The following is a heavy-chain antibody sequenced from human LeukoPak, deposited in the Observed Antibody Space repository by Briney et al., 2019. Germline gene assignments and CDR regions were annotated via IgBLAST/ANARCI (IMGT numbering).Heavy chain of an antibody. Sequence: ASVNVSCKASGYTFTSYAVHWVRQAPGQRLEWMGWINAGNGNTKYSQKFQGRVTITRDTPASTAYMELSSLRSEDTAVYYCARGSRMITFGGVIDRQGSYYFDYWGQGTLVTVSS. J-gene: IGHJ4*02. CDR1: GYTFTSYA. CDR3: ARGSRMITFGGVIDRQGSYYFDY. CDR2: INAGNGNT. V-gene: IGHV1-3*01. D-gene: IGHD3-16*02.